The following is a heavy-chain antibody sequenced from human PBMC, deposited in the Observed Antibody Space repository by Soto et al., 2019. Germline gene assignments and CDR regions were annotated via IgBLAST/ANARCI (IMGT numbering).Heavy chain of an antibody. V-gene: IGHV3-30*18. CDR1: GFTFSNYA. J-gene: IGHJ4*02. CDR2: ISSDGSEK. D-gene: IGHD4-17*01. CDR3: ANSWTTLTTGFDF. Sequence: XGSLRLSCVASGFTFSNYAMHWVRQAPGKGLGWVAVISSDGSEKYYLDSVRDRFTISRDNSKNTLYLQMNNLRPEDTAMYYCANSWTTLTTGFDFWGQGALVTVSS.